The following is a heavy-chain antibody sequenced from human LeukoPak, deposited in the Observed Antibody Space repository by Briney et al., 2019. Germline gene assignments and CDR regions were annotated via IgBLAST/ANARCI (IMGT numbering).Heavy chain of an antibody. J-gene: IGHJ4*02. V-gene: IGHV3-30*02. D-gene: IGHD4-11*01. CDR3: AKDRTVTTGGRAYFDY. CDR2: MRYDGSNK. Sequence: PGGSLRLSCAASGFTFSNAWMSWVRQAPGKGLEWVAFMRYDGSNKYYADSVKGRFTISRDNSKNTLYLQMNSLRAEDTAVYYCAKDRTVTTGGRAYFDYWGQGTLVTVSS. CDR1: GFTFSNAW.